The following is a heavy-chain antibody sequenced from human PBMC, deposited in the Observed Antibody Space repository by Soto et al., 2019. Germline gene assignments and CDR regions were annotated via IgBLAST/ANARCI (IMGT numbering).Heavy chain of an antibody. J-gene: IGHJ6*02. CDR3: ARDFWSGYALSEYYGMDV. CDR1: GYSFTSYW. V-gene: IGHV5-51*01. Sequence: PGESLKISCKGSGYSFTSYWIGWVRQMPVKGLEWMGIIYPGDSDTRYSPSFQGQVTISADKSISTAYLQWSSLKASDTAMYYCARDFWSGYALSEYYGMDVWGQGTTVTVSS. CDR2: IYPGDSDT. D-gene: IGHD3-3*01.